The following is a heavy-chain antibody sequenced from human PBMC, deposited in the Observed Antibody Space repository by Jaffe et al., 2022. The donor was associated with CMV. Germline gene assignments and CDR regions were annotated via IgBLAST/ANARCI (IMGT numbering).Heavy chain of an antibody. J-gene: IGHJ4*02. CDR2: IDYSGST. Sequence: QVQLQESGPGLVRPSETLSLTCTVSGDSVNSYYWSWIRQPPGKGLEWIGYIDYSGSTNNNPSLKSRVTISVDASQNQLSLKLSSVTAADTAVYYCARHKGTGWIVLFDYWGQGILVTVSS. V-gene: IGHV4-59*08. CDR1: GDSVNSYY. CDR3: ARHKGTGWIVLFDY. D-gene: IGHD6-19*01.